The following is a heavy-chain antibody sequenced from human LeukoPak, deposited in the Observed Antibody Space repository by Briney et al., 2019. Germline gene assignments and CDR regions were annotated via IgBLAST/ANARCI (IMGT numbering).Heavy chain of an antibody. CDR1: GFTFSSYE. J-gene: IGHJ3*02. Sequence: GGSLRLSCAASGFTFSSYEMNWVRQAPGKGLEWVSYISSSGSTIYYADSVKGRFTISRDNAKNSPYLQMNSLRAEDTAVYYCASRLYGDAFDIWGQGTMVTVSS. CDR3: ASRLYGDAFDI. V-gene: IGHV3-48*03. D-gene: IGHD4-17*01. CDR2: ISSSGSTI.